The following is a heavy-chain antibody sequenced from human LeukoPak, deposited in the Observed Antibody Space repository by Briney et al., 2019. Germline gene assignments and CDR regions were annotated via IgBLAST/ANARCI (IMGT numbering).Heavy chain of an antibody. CDR3: ARGNRYFDY. J-gene: IGHJ4*02. V-gene: IGHV4-59*01. CDR1: GGSISGYY. CDR2: IYYSGNT. D-gene: IGHD2/OR15-2a*01. Sequence: SETLSLTGTVPGGSISGYYWSWIRQPPGKGLEWMGYIYYSGNTNHNPSLKSRVTISVDTSKNPFSLKLSSVDAADTAVYYCARGNRYFDYWGQGTLVTVSS.